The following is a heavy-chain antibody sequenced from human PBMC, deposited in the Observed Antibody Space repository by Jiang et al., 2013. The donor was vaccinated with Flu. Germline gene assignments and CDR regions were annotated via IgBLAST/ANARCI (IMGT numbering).Heavy chain of an antibody. CDR1: GGSISSTTHY. D-gene: IGHD5-24*01. CDR3: ARQSRRWDPQHFDS. Sequence: GLVKPSETLSLTCTVSGGSISSTTHYWGWIRQPPGKGLEWIGSIYYTGSTYYNPSLKSRVTISADTSKNQFSLRLSSVTAADTAVYYCARQSRRWDPQHFDSWGQGTLVTVSS. V-gene: IGHV4-39*01. CDR2: IYYTGST. J-gene: IGHJ4*02.